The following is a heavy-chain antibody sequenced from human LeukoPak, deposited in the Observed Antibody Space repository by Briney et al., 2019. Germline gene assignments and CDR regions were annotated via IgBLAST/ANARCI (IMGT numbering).Heavy chain of an antibody. CDR2: ISGSGGST. Sequence: GGSLRLSCAASGFTFSSYAMSWVRQAPGKGLEWVSGISGSGGSTYDADSVKGRFTISRDNSKNTLYLQMNSLRAEDTAVYYCAKVSPSPLVVVAATSLDYWGQGTLVTVSS. D-gene: IGHD2-15*01. V-gene: IGHV3-23*01. J-gene: IGHJ4*02. CDR1: GFTFSSYA. CDR3: AKVSPSPLVVVAATSLDY.